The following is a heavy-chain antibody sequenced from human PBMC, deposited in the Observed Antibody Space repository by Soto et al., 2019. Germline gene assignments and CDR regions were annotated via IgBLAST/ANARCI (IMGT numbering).Heavy chain of an antibody. CDR1: GGTFSSYA. J-gene: IGHJ6*02. CDR2: ISPIFGTA. D-gene: IGHD3-3*01. V-gene: IGHV1-69*13. CDR3: ARRGGRVPYYDFWSGYYQGGMDV. Sequence: SVNVSCMASGGTFSSYAISWLRQAPGQGLEWMGGISPIFGTANYAQKFQGRVTITADESTSTAYMELSSLRSEDTAVYYCARRGGRVPYYDFWSGYYQGGMDVWGQGTTVTVSS.